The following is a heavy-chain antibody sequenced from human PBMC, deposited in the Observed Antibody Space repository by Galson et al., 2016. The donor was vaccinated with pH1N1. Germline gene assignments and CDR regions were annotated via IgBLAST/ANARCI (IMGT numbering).Heavy chain of an antibody. CDR1: AYSVSSSNAA. D-gene: IGHD1-26*01. J-gene: IGHJ5*02. CDR2: TYYSYKWYN. V-gene: IGHV6-1*01. CDR3: VSEARRAWEILPTKWFDP. Sequence: CAIPAYSVSSSNAAWNWIRQSPPRGREWLERTYYSYKWYNDYAPSVKSRITVKADTSKNQFYLKLKSVMPEDTAVYSCVSEARRAWEILPTKWFDPWGQGTLVIVSS.